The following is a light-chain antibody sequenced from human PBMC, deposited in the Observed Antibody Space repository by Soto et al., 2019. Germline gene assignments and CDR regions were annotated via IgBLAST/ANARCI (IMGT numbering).Light chain of an antibody. V-gene: IGLV2-8*01. J-gene: IGLJ2*01. CDR1: GSDIAVYDF. Sequence: QSALTQPPSASGSPGQSVTISCAGSGSDIAVYDFVSWYQQHPGTAPKLIIYEVTKRPSGVPDRFSGSKSASTASLTVSGLQAEDVADYYCSSYAGSNTLVFGGGTKLTVL. CDR2: EVT. CDR3: SSYAGSNTLV.